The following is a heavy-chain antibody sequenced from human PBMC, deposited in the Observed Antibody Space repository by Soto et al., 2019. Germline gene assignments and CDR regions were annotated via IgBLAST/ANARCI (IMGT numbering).Heavy chain of an antibody. Sequence: PGGSLRLSCAASGFTFSSFEMNWVRQAPGKGLECVSYISSSGSTKYYANSVKGRFTISRDNAKNSLFLQMNSLRVEDTAVYYCAKDIAVAGIPRDYYYGMDVWGQGTTVTVSS. CDR1: GFTFSSFE. CDR2: ISSSGSTK. V-gene: IGHV3-48*03. CDR3: AKDIAVAGIPRDYYYGMDV. D-gene: IGHD6-19*01. J-gene: IGHJ6*02.